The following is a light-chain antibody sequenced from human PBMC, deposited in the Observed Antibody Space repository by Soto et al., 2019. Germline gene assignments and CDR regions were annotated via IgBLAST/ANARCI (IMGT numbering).Light chain of an antibody. CDR1: QSVSLS. V-gene: IGKV3-11*01. CDR2: DAS. CDR3: QERTGWPPWT. J-gene: IGKJ1*01. Sequence: IVLTQSPATLSLSPGERATLSCRASQSVSLSLAWYQQKPGQAPMLLIYDASKRASGFPARFSGSGSGTDFTLTISSLEPEDFAVYYCQERTGWPPWTFGQGTKVDIK.